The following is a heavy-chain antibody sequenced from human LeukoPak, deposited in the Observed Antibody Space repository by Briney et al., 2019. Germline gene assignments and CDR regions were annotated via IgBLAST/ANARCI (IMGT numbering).Heavy chain of an antibody. D-gene: IGHD1-1*01. CDR1: GLTFRNYG. J-gene: IGHJ4*02. CDR3: ASHRGDYATGYFDY. CDR2: ISYDGSNK. Sequence: QPGRSLRLSCAASGLTFRNYGMHWVRQAPGKGLEWVAIISYDGSNKYYADSVRGRFTISKDNSQNTLYLQMNSLRAEDTAVYYCASHRGDYATGYFDYWGQETLVTVSS. V-gene: IGHV3-30*03.